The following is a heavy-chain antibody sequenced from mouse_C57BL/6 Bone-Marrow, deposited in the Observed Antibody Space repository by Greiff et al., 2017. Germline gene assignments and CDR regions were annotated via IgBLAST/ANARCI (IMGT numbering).Heavy chain of an antibody. V-gene: IGHV5-4*01. CDR2: ISDGGSYT. CDR1: GFTFSSYA. Sequence: EVQLVESGGGLVKPGGSLKLSCAASGFTFSSYAMSWVRQTPEKRLEWVATISDGGSYTYYPDNVKGRFTISRDNAKNNLYLQMSQLKSEDTAMYYCAREGANYYGSPFDYWGQGTTLTVSS. CDR3: AREGANYYGSPFDY. J-gene: IGHJ2*01. D-gene: IGHD1-1*01.